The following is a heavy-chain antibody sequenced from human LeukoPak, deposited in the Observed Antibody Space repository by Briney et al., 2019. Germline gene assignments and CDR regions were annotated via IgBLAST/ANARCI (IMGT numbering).Heavy chain of an antibody. CDR1: GDSMTTAY. V-gene: IGHV4-34*01. CDR3: AKSYYDFWSGHFNWFDP. D-gene: IGHD3-3*01. Sequence: KSSETLSLTCTVSGDSMTTAYWSWIRQPPGKGLEWIGEINHSGSTNYNPPLKSRVTISVDTSKNQFSLKLSSVTAADTAVYYCAKSYYDFWSGHFNWFDPWGQGTLVTVSS. CDR2: INHSGST. J-gene: IGHJ5*02.